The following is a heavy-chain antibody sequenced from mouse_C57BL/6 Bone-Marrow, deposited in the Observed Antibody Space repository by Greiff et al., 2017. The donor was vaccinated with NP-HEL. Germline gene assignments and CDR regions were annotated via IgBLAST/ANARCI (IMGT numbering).Heavy chain of an antibody. V-gene: IGHV1-81*01. CDR1: GYTFTSYG. D-gene: IGHD1-1*01. Sequence: VRLVESGAELARPGASVKLSCKASGYTFTSYGISWVKQRTGQGLEWIGEIYPRSGNTYYNEKFKGKATLTADKSSSTAYMELRSLTSEDSAVYFCARDYYGSSYRYFDVWGTGTTVTVSS. J-gene: IGHJ1*03. CDR3: ARDYYGSSYRYFDV. CDR2: IYPRSGNT.